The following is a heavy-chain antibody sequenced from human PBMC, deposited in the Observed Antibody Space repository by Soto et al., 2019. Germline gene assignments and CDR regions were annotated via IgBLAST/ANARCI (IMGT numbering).Heavy chain of an antibody. D-gene: IGHD6-19*01. Sequence: ASVKVSCKASGYTFTNYDIHWVRQATGQGLEWIGWMNPSSGETGYAQKFRGRVAMTRDTSISTVYMELSSVTAADTAVYYCVRRVAVKPRYYFDYWGQGTLVTVSS. CDR3: VRRVAVKPRYYFDY. J-gene: IGHJ4*02. CDR1: GYTFTNYD. CDR2: MNPSSGET. V-gene: IGHV1-8*01.